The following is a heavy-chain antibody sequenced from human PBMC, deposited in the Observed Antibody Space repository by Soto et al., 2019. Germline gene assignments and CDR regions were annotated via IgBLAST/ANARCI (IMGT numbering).Heavy chain of an antibody. J-gene: IGHJ5*02. CDR1: GYTFTSYG. Sequence: GASVKVSCKASGYTFTSYGISWVRQAPGQGLEWMGWISAYNGNTNYAQKLQGRVTMTTDTSTSTAYMELRSLRSDDTAVYYCARGPLHLLWFGELRGSNWFDPWGQGTLVTVSS. CDR2: ISAYNGNT. V-gene: IGHV1-18*04. D-gene: IGHD3-10*01. CDR3: ARGPLHLLWFGELRGSNWFDP.